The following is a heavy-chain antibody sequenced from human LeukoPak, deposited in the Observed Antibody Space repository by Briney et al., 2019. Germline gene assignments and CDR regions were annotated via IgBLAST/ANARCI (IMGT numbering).Heavy chain of an antibody. D-gene: IGHD6-19*01. Sequence: ASVKVSCKASGYTFTSYGVSWVRQAPGQGLEWMGWISAYNGNTNYAQKLQGRVTMTTDTSTSTAYMELRSLISDDTAVYYCARDPGRIAVAGRAFDYWGQGTLVTVSS. V-gene: IGHV1-18*01. CDR1: GYTFTSYG. CDR2: ISAYNGNT. J-gene: IGHJ4*02. CDR3: ARDPGRIAVAGRAFDY.